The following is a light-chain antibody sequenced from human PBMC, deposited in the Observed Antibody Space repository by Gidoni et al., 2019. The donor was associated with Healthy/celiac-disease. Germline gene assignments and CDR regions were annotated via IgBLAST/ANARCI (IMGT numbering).Light chain of an antibody. CDR3: QQYNSYSLT. V-gene: IGKV1-5*03. J-gene: IGKJ5*01. CDR1: QTISNW. CDR2: KAS. Sequence: DIQMTQSPSTLSASVGDRVTITCRASQTISNWLAWYQQKPGNAPKVLIYKASSLESGVPSGFSGSGSGTEFTLTISSLQPDDFATYYCQQYNSYSLTFGQGTRLEIK.